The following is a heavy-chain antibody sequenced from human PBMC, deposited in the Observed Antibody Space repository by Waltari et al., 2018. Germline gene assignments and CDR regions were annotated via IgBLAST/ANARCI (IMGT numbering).Heavy chain of an antibody. J-gene: IGHJ5*02. CDR3: ARHWKKSGYRFDP. CDR2: IYYSGRI. CDR1: GAYISRSSYY. D-gene: IGHD5-12*01. V-gene: IGHV4-39*01. Sequence: QLQLQESGPGLVKPSETLSLTCTVSGAYISRSSYYWGWIRQSPGKGLEWIGSIYYSGRIDYNPTLKSRVTISGDTSKNQFSLELTSVTAADTAVYYCARHWKKSGYRFDPWGQGTLVTVSS.